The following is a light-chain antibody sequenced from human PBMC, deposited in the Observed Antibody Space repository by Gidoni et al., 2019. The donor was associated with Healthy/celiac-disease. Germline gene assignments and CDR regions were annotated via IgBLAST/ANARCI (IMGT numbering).Light chain of an antibody. CDR2: AAS. V-gene: IGKV1-39*01. CDR1: QSISSY. Sequence: DIQMTQSPSSLSVSVGDRVTTTCRASQSISSYLNWYQQKPGKAPELLIYAASSLQSGVPSRFSGSGSGTAFTLTISSLQPEDFATYYCQQSYSAPRTFXXXTRLEIK. CDR3: QQSYSAPRT. J-gene: IGKJ2*01.